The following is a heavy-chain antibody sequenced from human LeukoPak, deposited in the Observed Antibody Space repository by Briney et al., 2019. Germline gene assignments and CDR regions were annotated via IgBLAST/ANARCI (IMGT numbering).Heavy chain of an antibody. J-gene: IGHJ4*02. V-gene: IGHV3-30*18. Sequence: GGSLRLSCAASGFTFSTYGMHWVRQAPGKGLEWVAIISYDGTNKYYGDSVKGRFTISRDNFKDTVNLQMNNLIPEDTAVYYCAKVLGDPYYFDYWGQGALVTVSS. D-gene: IGHD2-21*02. CDR1: GFTFSTYG. CDR3: AKVLGDPYYFDY. CDR2: ISYDGTNK.